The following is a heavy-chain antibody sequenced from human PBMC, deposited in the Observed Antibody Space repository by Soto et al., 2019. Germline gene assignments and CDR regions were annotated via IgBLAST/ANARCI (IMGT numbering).Heavy chain of an antibody. V-gene: IGHV1-8*01. CDR2: MNPNSGNT. CDR1: GYTFTRHA. D-gene: IGHD5-12*01. Sequence: GASVKVSYKASGYTFTRHAITWVRQATGQGLEWMGWMNPNSGNTGYAQKFQGRVTMTRNTSISTAYMELSSLRSEDTAVYYCARGLWDGYTLVDGFGIWGEGKTVTV. J-gene: IGHJ3*02. CDR3: ARGLWDGYTLVDGFGI.